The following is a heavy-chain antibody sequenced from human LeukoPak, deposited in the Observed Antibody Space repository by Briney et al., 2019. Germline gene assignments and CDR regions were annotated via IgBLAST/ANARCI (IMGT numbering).Heavy chain of an antibody. CDR3: AKDGGY. V-gene: IGHV3-9*03. CDR2: ISWNSGSI. J-gene: IGHJ4*02. D-gene: IGHD3-16*01. Sequence: GGSLRLSCAASGFTFDDYAMHWVRQAPGKGLEWVSGISWNSGSIGYADSVKGRFTISRDNAKNSLYLQMNSLRAEDMALYYCAKDGGYWGQGTLVTVSS. CDR1: GFTFDDYA.